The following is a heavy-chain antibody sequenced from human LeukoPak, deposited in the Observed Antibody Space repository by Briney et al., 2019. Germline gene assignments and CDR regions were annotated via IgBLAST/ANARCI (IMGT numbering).Heavy chain of an antibody. V-gene: IGHV3-15*01. D-gene: IGHD3-22*01. CDR3: ARVVRVIDYYDSSGYYGPK. CDR1: GFTFSNAW. J-gene: IGHJ4*02. CDR2: IKSNGDGGTT. Sequence: GGSLRLSCTASGFTFSNAWMSWVRQAPGKGLEWIGRIKSNGDGGTTEFAAPVKGRFTISRDNSKNTLYLQMNSLRAEDTAVYYCARVVRVIDYYDSSGYYGPKWGQGTLVTVSS.